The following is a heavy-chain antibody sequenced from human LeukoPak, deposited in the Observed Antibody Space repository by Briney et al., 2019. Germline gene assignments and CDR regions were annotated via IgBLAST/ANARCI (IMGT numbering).Heavy chain of an antibody. D-gene: IGHD4-17*01. V-gene: IGHV3-23*01. CDR3: AKDLSYGDPVI. Sequence: PGGSLGLSCAASGFTFSSYGMSWVRQAPGKGLEWVSAISNSGGSTYYADSVKGRFTISRDNSKNTLYLQMNSLRAEDTAVYYCAKDLSYGDPVIWGQGTMVTVSS. CDR2: ISNSGGST. J-gene: IGHJ3*02. CDR1: GFTFSSYG.